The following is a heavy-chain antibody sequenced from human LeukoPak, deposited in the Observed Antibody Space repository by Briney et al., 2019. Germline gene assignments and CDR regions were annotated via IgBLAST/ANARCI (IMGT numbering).Heavy chain of an antibody. J-gene: IGHJ4*02. CDR1: GFSVSTNY. Sequence: GGSLRLSCAATGFSVSTNYMTWVRQAPGKGLAWVSLIYSGGSIYSSDSVKDRFTISSDNSKNTRYLQMNSLRAEDTAIYYCASTSDFWSGYYLDYWGQGTLVAVSS. D-gene: IGHD3-3*01. CDR2: IYSGGSI. CDR3: ASTSDFWSGYYLDY. V-gene: IGHV3-53*01.